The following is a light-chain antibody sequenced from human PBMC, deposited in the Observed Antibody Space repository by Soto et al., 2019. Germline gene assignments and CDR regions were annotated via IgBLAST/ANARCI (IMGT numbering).Light chain of an antibody. Sequence: QSALTQPASASGSPGPSITISCTGTSSDVGGYNYVSWYQQHPGQAPKLMLYDVNTRPSGVSNRCSGSKSGNTASLTISGLQAEDEAYYYCRSYTSSISFGGGTKLTVL. V-gene: IGLV2-14*01. CDR1: SSDVGGYNY. J-gene: IGLJ2*01. CDR2: DVN. CDR3: RSYTSSIS.